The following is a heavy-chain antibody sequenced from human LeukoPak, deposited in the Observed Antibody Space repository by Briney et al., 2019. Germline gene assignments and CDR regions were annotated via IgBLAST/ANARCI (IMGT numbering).Heavy chain of an antibody. CDR1: GFIVSSNY. J-gene: IGHJ4*02. V-gene: IGHV3-7*01. D-gene: IGHD5-18*01. CDR2: INPDGNKK. CDR3: ARDLAYSRLDY. Sequence: GGSLRLSCVASGFIVSSNYLNWVRQAPGKGLEWVASINPDGNKKYSADSVKGRFTISRDSAENSLYLQMNSLRVEDTAFYYCARDLAYSRLDYWGQGMLVTVSS.